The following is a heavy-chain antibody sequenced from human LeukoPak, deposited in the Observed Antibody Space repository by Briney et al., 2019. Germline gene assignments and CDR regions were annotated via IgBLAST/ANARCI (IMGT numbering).Heavy chain of an antibody. Sequence: ASVKVSCKASGYTFTSYGISWVRQAPGQGIEWLGRIIPILGIANYAQKFQGRVTITADKSTSTAYMELSSLRSEDTAVYYCARDRYDILTGYYAYYYGMDVWGQGTTVTVSS. V-gene: IGHV1-69*04. CDR1: GYTFTSYG. CDR3: ARDRYDILTGYYAYYYGMDV. D-gene: IGHD3-9*01. J-gene: IGHJ6*02. CDR2: IIPILGIA.